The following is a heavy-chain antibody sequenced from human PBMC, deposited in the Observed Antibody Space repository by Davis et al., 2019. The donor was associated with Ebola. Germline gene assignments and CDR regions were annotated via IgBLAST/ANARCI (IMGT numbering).Heavy chain of an antibody. Sequence: GESLKISCAASGFTFSSYSMNWVRQAPGKGLQWVAVIWDEGSNKYYADSVKGRFTVSRDNAKNSLYLQMNSLRAEDTAVYYCVRDPALVVTGGGWFFGLWGRGTLVTVSS. CDR2: IWDEGSNK. D-gene: IGHD2-21*02. J-gene: IGHJ2*01. CDR1: GFTFSSYS. CDR3: VRDPALVVTGGGWFFGL. V-gene: IGHV3-33*08.